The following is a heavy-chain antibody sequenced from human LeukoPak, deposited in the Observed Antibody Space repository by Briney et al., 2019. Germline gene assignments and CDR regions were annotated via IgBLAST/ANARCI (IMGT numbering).Heavy chain of an antibody. CDR1: GFTFSSYA. CDR3: ARGARDIFTGYYIDY. V-gene: IGHV3-30*04. Sequence: GGSLRLSCAASGFTFSSYAMHWVRQAPGKGLEWVAVISYDGSNKYYADSVKGRFTISRDNSKNTLYLQMNSLRAEDTAVYYCARGARDIFTGYYIDYWGQGTLVTVSS. J-gene: IGHJ4*02. CDR2: ISYDGSNK. D-gene: IGHD3-9*01.